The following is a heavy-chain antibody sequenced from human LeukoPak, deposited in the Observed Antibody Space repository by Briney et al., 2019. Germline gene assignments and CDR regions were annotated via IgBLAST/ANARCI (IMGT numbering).Heavy chain of an antibody. V-gene: IGHV3-74*01. J-gene: IGHJ4*02. CDR1: GLTFRSYW. Sequence: GGSLRLSCAASGLTFRSYWMHWVRQAPGKGLVWVSRINSDGRSTGYADSVKGQFTISRDNAKNTLHLQMNSLRAEDTAVYYCARDFYYGSGSLDYWGQGTLVTVSS. D-gene: IGHD3-10*01. CDR3: ARDFYYGSGSLDY. CDR2: INSDGRST.